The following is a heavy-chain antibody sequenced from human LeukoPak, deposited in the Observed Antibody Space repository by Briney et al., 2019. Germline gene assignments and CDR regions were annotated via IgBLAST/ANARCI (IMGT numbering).Heavy chain of an antibody. J-gene: IGHJ4*02. V-gene: IGHV4-34*01. CDR3: ARVVTSGLWSGYSHDY. D-gene: IGHD3-3*01. CDR1: GFTFSSYD. CDR2: INHSGST. Sequence: GSLRLSCAASGFTFSSYDMTWVRQPPGKGLEWIGEINHSGSTNYNPSLKSRVTISVDTSKNQFSLKLSSVTAADTAVYYCARVVTSGLWSGYSHDYWGQGTLVTVSS.